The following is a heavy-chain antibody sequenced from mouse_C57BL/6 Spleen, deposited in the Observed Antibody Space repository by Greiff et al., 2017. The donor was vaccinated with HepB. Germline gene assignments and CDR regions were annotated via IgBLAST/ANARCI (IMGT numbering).Heavy chain of an antibody. CDR2: IDPSDSYT. V-gene: IGHV1-69*01. CDR3: ARWGYYGSKSYFDY. Sequence: VQLQESGAELVMPGASVKLSCKASGYTFTSYWMHWVKQRPGQGLEWIGEIDPSDSYTNYNQKFKGKSTLTVDKSSSTAYMQLSSLTSEDSAVYYCARWGYYGSKSYFDYWGQGTTLTVSS. J-gene: IGHJ2*01. D-gene: IGHD1-1*01. CDR1: GYTFTSYW.